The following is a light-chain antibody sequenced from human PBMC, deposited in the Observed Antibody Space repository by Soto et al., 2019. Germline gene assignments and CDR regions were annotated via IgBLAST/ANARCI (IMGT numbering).Light chain of an antibody. V-gene: IGLV1-51*01. CDR2: DNF. J-gene: IGLJ2*01. Sequence: QSVLTQPPSVSAASGQKVFISCSGSVSNIGSNYVSWYQQVPGSAPKLLRYDNFERPSGIPDRFSGSKSGTSAALAITGLQTGDEAGYFCGSWDDPLSAVVFGGGTKLTVL. CDR1: VSNIGSNY. CDR3: GSWDDPLSAVV.